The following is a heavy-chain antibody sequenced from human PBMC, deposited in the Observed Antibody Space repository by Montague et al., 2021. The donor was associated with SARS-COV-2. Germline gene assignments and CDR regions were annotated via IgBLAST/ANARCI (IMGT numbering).Heavy chain of an antibody. V-gene: IGHV3-30*04. J-gene: IGHJ3*02. CDR2: ISYDGFNK. D-gene: IGHD5-18*01. Sequence: SLRLSCAASGFTFSRHAMHWVRQAPGKGLEWVAVISYDGFNKYYADSVKGRFTISRDNSKNTLSLQMNSLRTEDTAVYYCARGGGYRDAFDIWGQGTMVTVSS. CDR3: ARGGGYRDAFDI. CDR1: GFTFSRHA.